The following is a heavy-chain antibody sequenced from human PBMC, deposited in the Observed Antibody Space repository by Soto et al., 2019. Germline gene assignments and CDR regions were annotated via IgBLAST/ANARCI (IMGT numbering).Heavy chain of an antibody. Sequence: ASVKVSCKASGYTFTGYYMHLVRQAPGQGLEWMGWINPNSGGTNYAQKFQGRVTMTRDTSISTVYMELSRLRSDDTAAYYCARVGYDILTGYPHWFDPWGQGTLVTVSS. D-gene: IGHD3-9*01. CDR1: GYTFTGYY. V-gene: IGHV1-2*02. CDR3: ARVGYDILTGYPHWFDP. J-gene: IGHJ5*02. CDR2: INPNSGGT.